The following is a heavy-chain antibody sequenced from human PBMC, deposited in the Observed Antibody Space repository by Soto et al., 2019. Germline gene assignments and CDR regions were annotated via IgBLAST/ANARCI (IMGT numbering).Heavy chain of an antibody. D-gene: IGHD6-19*01. CDR1: GFTFTSSA. CDR3: AASKTGYSSGWTDY. J-gene: IGHJ4*02. V-gene: IGHV1-58*01. Sequence: LVKVSCKASGFTFTSSAGQWVRQARGQRLEWIGWIVVGSGNTNYAQKFQERVTITRDMSTSTVYMELSSLRSEDTAVYYCAASKTGYSSGWTDYWGQGTLVTVSS. CDR2: IVVGSGNT.